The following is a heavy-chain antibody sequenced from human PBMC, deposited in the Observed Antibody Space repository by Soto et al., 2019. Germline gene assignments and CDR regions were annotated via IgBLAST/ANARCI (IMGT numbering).Heavy chain of an antibody. CDR3: ARAPKVDYGMDV. V-gene: IGHV3-53*01. J-gene: IGHJ6*02. Sequence: GGSLRLSCAASGFTVSSNYMSWVRQAPGKGLEWVSVIYSGGSTYYADSVKGRFTISRDNSKNTLYLQMNSLRAEDTAVYYCARAPKVDYGMDVWGQGTTVTVSS. D-gene: IGHD2-15*01. CDR2: IYSGGST. CDR1: GFTVSSNY.